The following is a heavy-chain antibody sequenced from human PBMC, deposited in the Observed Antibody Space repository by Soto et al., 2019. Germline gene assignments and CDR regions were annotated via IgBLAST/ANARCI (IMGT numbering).Heavy chain of an antibody. CDR1: GGSISSSSYY. Sequence: SETLSLTCTVSGGSISSSSYYWGWIRQPPGKGLEWIGSIYYNGSTYYNPSLKSRVTISVDTSKNQFSLKLSSVTAADTAVYYCARQVDCSGGSCYLGYFDYWGQGTLVTVSS. CDR3: ARQVDCSGGSCYLGYFDY. CDR2: IYYNGST. J-gene: IGHJ4*02. V-gene: IGHV4-39*01. D-gene: IGHD2-15*01.